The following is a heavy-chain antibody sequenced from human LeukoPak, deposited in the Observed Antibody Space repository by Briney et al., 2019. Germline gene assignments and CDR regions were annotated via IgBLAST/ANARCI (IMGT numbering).Heavy chain of an antibody. V-gene: IGHV5-51*01. CDR3: ARRMATTDYYYYGMDV. D-gene: IGHD5-24*01. J-gene: IGHJ6*02. CDR1: GYSFTSYW. Sequence: GESLKISCKGSGYSFTSYWIGWVRQMPGKGLEWMGIIYPGDSDTRYSPSFQGQVTISADKSISTAYLQWSSLKASDTAMYYCARRMATTDYYYYGMDVWGQGTTVTISS. CDR2: IYPGDSDT.